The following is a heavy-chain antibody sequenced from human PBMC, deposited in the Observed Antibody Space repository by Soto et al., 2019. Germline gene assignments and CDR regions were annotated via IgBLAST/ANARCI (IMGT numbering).Heavy chain of an antibody. D-gene: IGHD3-22*01. CDR1: GFTFSSYS. J-gene: IGHJ4*02. Sequence: WSLRLSCAASGFTFSSYSMNWVRQAPGKGLEWVSYISSSSSTIYYADSVKGRFTISRDNAKNSLYLQMNSLRDEDTAVYYCARDVRDLYYYDSSGYLPFDYWGQGTMVTVYS. CDR2: ISSSSSTI. V-gene: IGHV3-48*02. CDR3: ARDVRDLYYYDSSGYLPFDY.